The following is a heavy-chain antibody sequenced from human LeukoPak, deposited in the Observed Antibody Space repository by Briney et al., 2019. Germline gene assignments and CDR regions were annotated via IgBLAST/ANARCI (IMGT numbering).Heavy chain of an antibody. CDR1: GFTFSSYS. CDR2: ISSSSTYI. CDR3: AREPHDFHEEDGFDI. J-gene: IGHJ3*02. V-gene: IGHV3-21*01. D-gene: IGHD2-21*02. Sequence: KPGGSLRLSCAASGFTFSSYSMYWVRQAPGKGLEWVSSISSSSTYIYYTESVKGRFTISRDNAKNSLFLQMNSLRAEDSAVYYCAREPHDFHEEDGFDIWGQGTLVTVSS.